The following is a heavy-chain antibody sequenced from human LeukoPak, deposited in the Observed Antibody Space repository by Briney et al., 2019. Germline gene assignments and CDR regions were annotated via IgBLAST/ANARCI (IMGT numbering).Heavy chain of an antibody. V-gene: IGHV3-74*01. Sequence: GGSLRLSCAASGXTFSGYWMHWVRQAPGKGLVWVSRINTDGSSTTYADSVKGRFTISRDNAKNTLYLQMNSLRVEDTAVYYCARGRITSSWYYFDYWGQGALVTVSS. CDR2: INTDGSST. CDR3: ARGRITSSWYYFDY. D-gene: IGHD6-13*01. J-gene: IGHJ4*02. CDR1: GXTFSGYW.